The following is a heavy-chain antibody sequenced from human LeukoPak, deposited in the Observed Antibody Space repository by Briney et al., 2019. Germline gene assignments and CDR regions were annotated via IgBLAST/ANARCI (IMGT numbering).Heavy chain of an antibody. J-gene: IGHJ4*02. CDR3: ARSFYDILTGYPTAFDY. CDR1: GYTFTGYY. V-gene: IGHV1-2*02. Sequence: ASVKVSCKASGYTFTGYYMHWVRQAPGQGLEWMGWINPNSGGTNYAQKFQGRVTMTRDTSISTAYMELSRLRSDDTAVYYCARSFYDILTGYPTAFDYWGQGTLVSVSS. CDR2: INPNSGGT. D-gene: IGHD3-9*01.